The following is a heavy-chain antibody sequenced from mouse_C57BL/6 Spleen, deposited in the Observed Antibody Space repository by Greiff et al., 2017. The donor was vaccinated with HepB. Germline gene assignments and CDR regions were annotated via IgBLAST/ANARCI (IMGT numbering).Heavy chain of an antibody. Sequence: QVQLQQSGPELVKPGASVKISCKASGYAFSSSWMNWVKQRPGKGLEWIGRIYPGDGDTNYNGKFKGKATLTADKSSSTAYMQLSSLTSEDSAVYFCARGGLRPYAMDYWGQGTSVTVSS. CDR1: GYAFSSSW. J-gene: IGHJ4*01. D-gene: IGHD2-2*01. V-gene: IGHV1-82*01. CDR3: ARGGLRPYAMDY. CDR2: IYPGDGDT.